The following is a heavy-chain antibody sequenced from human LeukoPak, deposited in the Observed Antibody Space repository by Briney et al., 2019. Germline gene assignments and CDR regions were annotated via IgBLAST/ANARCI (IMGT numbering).Heavy chain of an antibody. CDR1: GFAFSSYE. Sequence: PGGSLRLSCAASGFAFSSYEMNWVRQAPGKGLEWVSYIRSSGNTKQYGDSVKVRFTISTDNAKNSLFLQMNSLRAEDTALYYCARGLGTRAAAAAAGTYSDYWGQGTLVTVSS. V-gene: IGHV3-48*03. J-gene: IGHJ4*02. CDR2: IRSSGNTK. CDR3: ARGLGTRAAAAAAGTYSDY. D-gene: IGHD6-13*01.